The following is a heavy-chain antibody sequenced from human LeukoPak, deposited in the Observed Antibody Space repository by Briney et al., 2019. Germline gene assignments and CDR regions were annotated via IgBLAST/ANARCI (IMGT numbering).Heavy chain of an antibody. CDR3: ARKGAHAFDY. V-gene: IGHV3-21*01. D-gene: IGHD4/OR15-4a*01. Sequence: GGSLRLSCAASGFTFSTYSMNWVRQAPGKGLEWVSSISSSSNYIYYADSLKGRFTSSRDNAKNSLYLQMNSLRVEDTAVYYCARKGAHAFDYWGQGTLVTVSS. CDR2: ISSSSNYI. J-gene: IGHJ4*02. CDR1: GFTFSTYS.